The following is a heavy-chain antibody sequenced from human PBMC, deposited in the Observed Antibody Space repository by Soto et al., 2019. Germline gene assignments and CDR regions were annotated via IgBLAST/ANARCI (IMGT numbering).Heavy chain of an antibody. V-gene: IGHV3-48*01. CDR1: GFTFSSYS. CDR2: ISGISSTI. D-gene: IGHD5-18*01. J-gene: IGHJ6*02. Sequence: PGGSLRLSCAASGFTFSSYSMNWVRQAPGKGLEWVSYISGISSTIYYADSVKGRFTIARDNAKNSLYLQMNSLRAEDTAVYYCARFPGYSYGYRPGYYYYGMDVWGQGTTVTVSS. CDR3: ARFPGYSYGYRPGYYYYGMDV.